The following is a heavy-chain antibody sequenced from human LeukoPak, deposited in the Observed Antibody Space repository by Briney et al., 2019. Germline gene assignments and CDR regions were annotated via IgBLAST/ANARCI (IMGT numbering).Heavy chain of an antibody. Sequence: GGSLRLSCAASGFTFSSYNMNWVRQAPGKGLEWVSYISSSSTTIYYADSVKGRFTISRDNAKNSLYLQMNSLRAEDTAVYYCARDTYLWFGESNDYMDVWGKGTTVTVSS. J-gene: IGHJ6*03. CDR2: ISSSSTTI. CDR1: GFTFSSYN. V-gene: IGHV3-48*01. D-gene: IGHD3-10*01. CDR3: ARDTYLWFGESNDYMDV.